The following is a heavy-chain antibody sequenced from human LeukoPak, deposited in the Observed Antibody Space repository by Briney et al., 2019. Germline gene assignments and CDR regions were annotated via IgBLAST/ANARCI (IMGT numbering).Heavy chain of an antibody. J-gene: IGHJ4*02. CDR3: ARDLVGYSSVGYFDY. D-gene: IGHD6-19*01. Sequence: GGSLRLSCAASGFTFSSYWMSWVRQAPGKGLEWVANTKQDGGEKYYVDSVKGRFTISRDNAKNSLYLQMNSLRAEDTAVYYCARDLVGYSSVGYFDYWGQGTLVTVSS. CDR1: GFTFSSYW. V-gene: IGHV3-7*01. CDR2: TKQDGGEK.